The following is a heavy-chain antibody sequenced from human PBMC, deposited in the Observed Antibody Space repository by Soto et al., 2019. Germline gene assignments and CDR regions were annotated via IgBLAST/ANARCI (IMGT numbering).Heavy chain of an antibody. CDR2: INHSGST. D-gene: IGHD2-15*01. CDR1: SGSISSSNW. CDR3: WWDYYYDGMYF. Sequence: SETLSLTCAVSSGSISSSNWWSWVRQPPGKGLEWIGEINHSGSTNYTPSLKSRVTISVDTSKNQFSLKLSSVTAADTAVFFYWWDYYYDGMYFWSQGSTVTVS. J-gene: IGHJ6*02. V-gene: IGHV4-4*02.